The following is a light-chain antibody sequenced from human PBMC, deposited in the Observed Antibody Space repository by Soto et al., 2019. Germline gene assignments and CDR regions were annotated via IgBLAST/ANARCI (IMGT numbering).Light chain of an antibody. Sequence: QSVLTQPPSVSGSPGQSVTISCTGTSSVVGNYNRVSWYQQSPGTAPKLMIYEVSNRPSGVPDRFSGSKSANTASLTISGLQAEDEADYYCSSYGSSSTYVFGTGTKVTVL. CDR1: SSVVGNYNR. J-gene: IGLJ1*01. CDR3: SSYGSSSTYV. CDR2: EVS. V-gene: IGLV2-18*02.